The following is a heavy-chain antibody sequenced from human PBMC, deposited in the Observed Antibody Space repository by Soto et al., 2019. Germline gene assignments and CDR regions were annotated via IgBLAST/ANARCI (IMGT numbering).Heavy chain of an antibody. Sequence: SVKVSCKVPGGTFSNYAINWVRQAPGQGLEWMGAIIPKLGTPNYAQKFQGRITITADESTRAAYMELRNLRSEDTAVYFCAKKLPEYSTVWYLFYYALDLWG. CDR1: GGTFSNYA. D-gene: IGHD6-19*01. CDR2: IIPKLGTP. J-gene: IGHJ6*02. CDR3: AKKLPEYSTVWYLFYYALDL. V-gene: IGHV1-69*13.